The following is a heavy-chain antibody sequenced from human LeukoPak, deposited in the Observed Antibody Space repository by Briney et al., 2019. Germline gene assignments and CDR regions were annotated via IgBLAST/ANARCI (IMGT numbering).Heavy chain of an antibody. D-gene: IGHD3-22*01. CDR3: ARDQGQYYDSSGPFDY. CDR2: TYYRSKWYN. V-gene: IGHV6-1*01. J-gene: IGHJ4*02. CDR1: GDSVSSNSAA. Sequence: SQTLSLTCAISGDSVSSNSAAWNWIRQSPSRGLEWLGRTYYRSKWYNDYAVSVKSRITINPDTSKNQFSLQLNSVTPEDTAVYYCARDQGQYYDSSGPFDYWGQGTLVTVSS.